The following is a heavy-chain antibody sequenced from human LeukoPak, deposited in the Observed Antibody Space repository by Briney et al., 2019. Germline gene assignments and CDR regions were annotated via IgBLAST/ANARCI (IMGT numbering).Heavy chain of an antibody. CDR2: INHSGST. D-gene: IGHD2-2*01. V-gene: IGHV4-34*01. J-gene: IGHJ4*02. CDR1: GGSFSGYY. CDR3: ARMGYCSSTSCSTH. Sequence: SETLSLTCAVYGGSFSGYYWGWIRQPPGKGLEWIGEINHSGSTNYNPSLKSRVTISVDTSKNQFSLKLSSVTAADTAVYYCARMGYCSSTSCSTHWGQGTLVTVSS.